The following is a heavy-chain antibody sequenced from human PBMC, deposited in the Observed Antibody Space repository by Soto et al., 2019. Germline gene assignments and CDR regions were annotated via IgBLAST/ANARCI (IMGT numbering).Heavy chain of an antibody. D-gene: IGHD6-6*01. CDR3: ARVDSSSSMFDY. J-gene: IGHJ4*02. V-gene: IGHV1-69*02. CDR2: IIPILGIA. Sequence: ASVKVSCKASGGTFSSYTISWVRQAPGQGLEWMGRIIPILGIANYAQKFQGRVTITAYKSTSTAYMELSSLRSEDTAVYYCARVDSSSSMFDYWGQGTLVTVSS. CDR1: GGTFSSYT.